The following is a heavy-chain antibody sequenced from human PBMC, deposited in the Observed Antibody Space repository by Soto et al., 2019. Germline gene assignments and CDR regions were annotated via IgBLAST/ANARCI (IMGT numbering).Heavy chain of an antibody. CDR2: IHYSVST. CDR1: GVSAISGRWY. V-gene: IGHV4-61*01. CDR3: ARGGGGYSYGALDF. Sequence: QVQLQESGPGLVKPSETLSSTCTVSGVSAISGRWYWSGIRQPPGTGLEWIGYIHYSVSTKDNPTLERRVTILVETSKTQFSLKLTSVTTADTAVYYWARGGGGYSYGALDFWGPGTLGTVSS. J-gene: IGHJ4*02. D-gene: IGHD5-18*01.